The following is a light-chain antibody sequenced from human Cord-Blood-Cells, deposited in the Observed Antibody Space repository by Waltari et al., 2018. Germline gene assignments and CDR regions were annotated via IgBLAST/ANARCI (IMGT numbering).Light chain of an antibody. CDR1: QSVSSN. CDR3: QQYNNWPAYT. Sequence: EIVMTQSPATLSVSPGERATLSCRASQSVSSNLAWYQQKPGQAPRLLIYGASTRATGIPAWFSGGGSGTDFTLTISRLQSEDFAVYYCQQYNNWPAYTFGQGTKLEI. CDR2: GAS. J-gene: IGKJ2*01. V-gene: IGKV3-15*01.